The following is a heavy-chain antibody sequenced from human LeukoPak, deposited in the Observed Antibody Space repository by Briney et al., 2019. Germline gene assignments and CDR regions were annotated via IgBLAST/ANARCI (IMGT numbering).Heavy chain of an antibody. CDR3: ARDHNSGWYPGHY. V-gene: IGHV4-34*01. CDR2: INHSGST. J-gene: IGHJ4*02. D-gene: IGHD6-19*01. CDR1: GGSFSGYY. Sequence: SETLSLTCAVYGGSFSGYYWSWIRQPPGKGLEWIGEINHSGSTNYNPSLKSRVTISVDTSKNQFSLKLSSVTAADTAVYYCARDHNSGWYPGHYWGQGTLVTVSS.